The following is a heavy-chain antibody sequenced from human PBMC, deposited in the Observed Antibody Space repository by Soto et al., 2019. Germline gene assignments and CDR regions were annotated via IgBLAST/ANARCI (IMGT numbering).Heavy chain of an antibody. Sequence: EVQLVESGGGLIQPGGSLRLSCAASGFTFSNYNMNWVRQAPGKGLEWLSYISSSSNTIYYADSVKGRFTISRYNAKNSLYLQMNSLRDEDTAVYYCARDNHYYSDTSAYFFIDSWGQGTPVTVSS. J-gene: IGHJ4*02. CDR3: ARDNHYYSDTSAYFFIDS. V-gene: IGHV3-48*02. D-gene: IGHD3-22*01. CDR1: GFTFSNYN. CDR2: ISSSSNTI.